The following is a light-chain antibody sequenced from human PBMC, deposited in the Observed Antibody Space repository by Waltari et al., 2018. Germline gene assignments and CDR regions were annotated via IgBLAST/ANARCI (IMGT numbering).Light chain of an antibody. V-gene: IGKV3-11*01. J-gene: IGKJ3*01. CDR1: QSVSSY. Sequence: EIVLTQSPATLSLSPGERATLSCRASQSVSSYLAWYQQKPGQAPRLLIYDASNRATGIPARCRGSGSGTDFTLTISSLEPEDFAVYYCQQRSNWPRFTFGPGTKVDIK. CDR3: QQRSNWPRFT. CDR2: DAS.